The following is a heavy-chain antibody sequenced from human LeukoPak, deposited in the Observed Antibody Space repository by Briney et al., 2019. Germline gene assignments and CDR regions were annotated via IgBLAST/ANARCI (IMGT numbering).Heavy chain of an antibody. CDR2: IYYSGST. CDR1: GGSISSSSYY. Sequence: PSETLSLTCTVSGGSISSSSYYWGWIRQPPGKGLEWIGSIYYSGSTYYNPSLKSRVTISVDTSKNQFSLKLSSVTAADTAVYYCAAGYCSGGSCADYFYYYYMDVWGKGTTVTISS. J-gene: IGHJ6*03. V-gene: IGHV4-39*07. D-gene: IGHD2-15*01. CDR3: AAGYCSGGSCADYFYYYYMDV.